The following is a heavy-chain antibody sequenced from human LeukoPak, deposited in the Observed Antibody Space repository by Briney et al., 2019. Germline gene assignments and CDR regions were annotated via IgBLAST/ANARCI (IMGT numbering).Heavy chain of an antibody. CDR1: GGTFSSYA. CDR3: ARGTLEYSSSPTGY. CDR2: IIPIFGIA. J-gene: IGHJ4*02. Sequence: GASVKVSCKASGGTFSSYAISWVRQAPGQGLEWMGGIIPIFGIANYAQKFQGRVTITADKSTSTAYMELSSLRSEDTAVYYCARGTLEYSSSPTGYWGQGTLVTVSS. V-gene: IGHV1-69*17. D-gene: IGHD6-6*01.